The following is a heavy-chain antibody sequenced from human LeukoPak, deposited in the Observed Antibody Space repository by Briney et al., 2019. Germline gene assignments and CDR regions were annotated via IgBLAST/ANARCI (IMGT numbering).Heavy chain of an antibody. CDR2: INHSGST. Sequence: SETLSLTCAVYGGSFSGYYWSWIRQPPGKGLEWIGEINHSGSTNYNPSLKSRVTISVDTSKNQFSLKLSSVTAADTAVYYCARSPSLLETTVTTLGYFDYWGQGTLVTVSS. CDR1: GGSFSGYY. CDR3: ARSPSLLETTVTTLGYFDY. D-gene: IGHD4-17*01. J-gene: IGHJ4*02. V-gene: IGHV4-34*01.